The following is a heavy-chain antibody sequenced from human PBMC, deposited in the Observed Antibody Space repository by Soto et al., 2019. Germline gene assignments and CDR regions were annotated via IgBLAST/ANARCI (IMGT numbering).Heavy chain of an antibody. CDR3: AKGMTTFGGVIVQNFDY. CDR2: ISGSGGST. CDR1: GFTFSSYA. J-gene: IGHJ4*02. V-gene: IGHV3-23*01. D-gene: IGHD3-16*02. Sequence: EVQLLESGGGLVQPGGSLRLSCAASGFTFSSYAMSWVRQAPGKGLEWVSAISGSGGSTYYADSVKGRFTISRDNSKNTLYLQMNSLRAEDTAVYYCAKGMTTFGGVIVQNFDYWGQGTLVTVSS.